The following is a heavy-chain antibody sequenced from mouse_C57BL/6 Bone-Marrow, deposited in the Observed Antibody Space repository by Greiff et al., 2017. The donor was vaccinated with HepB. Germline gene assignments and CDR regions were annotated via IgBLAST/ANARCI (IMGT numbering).Heavy chain of an antibody. V-gene: IGHV2-2*01. J-gene: IGHJ4*01. CDR1: GFSLTSYG. CDR3: ANYYDYDGAMDY. D-gene: IGHD2-4*01. CDR2: IWSGGST. Sequence: SCTVSGFSLTSYGVHWVRQSPGKGLEWLGVIWSGGSTDYNAAFISRLSISKDNSKSQVFFKMNSLQADDTAIYYCANYYDYDGAMDYWGQGTSVTVSS.